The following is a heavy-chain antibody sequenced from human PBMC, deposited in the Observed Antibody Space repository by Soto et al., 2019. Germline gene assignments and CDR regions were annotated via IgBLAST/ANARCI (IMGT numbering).Heavy chain of an antibody. CDR3: ARSSGWYDVLGDAFDI. CDR2: IIPIFGTA. V-gene: IGHV1-69*13. Sequence: SVKVSCKASGGTFSSYAISWVRQAPGQGLEWMGGIIPIFGTANYAQKFQGRVTITADESTSTAYMELSSLRSEDTAEYYCARSSGWYDVLGDAFDIWGQGTMVTVSS. CDR1: GGTFSSYA. J-gene: IGHJ3*02. D-gene: IGHD6-19*01.